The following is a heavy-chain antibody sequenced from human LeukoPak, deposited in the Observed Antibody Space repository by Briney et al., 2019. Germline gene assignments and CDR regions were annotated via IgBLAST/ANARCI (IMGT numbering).Heavy chain of an antibody. J-gene: IGHJ5*02. V-gene: IGHV4-61*01. D-gene: IGHD3-10*01. CDR2: IDYSGSS. CDR1: GGSISSSSYY. Sequence: SETLSLTCTVSGGSISSSSYYWSWIRQPPGRGLEWIGYIDYSGSSNYNPSLKSRVTISGDTSKNQFSLKLSSVTAADTAVYYCAREGRYYYGPGSYYNVGWFDPWGQGTLVTVSS. CDR3: AREGRYYYGPGSYYNVGWFDP.